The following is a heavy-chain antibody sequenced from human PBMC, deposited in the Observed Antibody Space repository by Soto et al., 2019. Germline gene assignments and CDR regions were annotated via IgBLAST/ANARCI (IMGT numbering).Heavy chain of an antibody. CDR2: ISGSGGST. V-gene: IGHV3-23*01. CDR3: ASVSGGITIFGVVIIPGAFDI. CDR1: GFTFSSYA. Sequence: AGGSLRLSCAASGFTFSSYAMSWVRQAPGKGLEWVSAISGSGGSTYYADSVKGRFTISRDNSKNTLYLQMNSLRAEDTAVYYCASVSGGITIFGVVIIPGAFDIWGQGTMVTVSS. D-gene: IGHD3-3*01. J-gene: IGHJ3*02.